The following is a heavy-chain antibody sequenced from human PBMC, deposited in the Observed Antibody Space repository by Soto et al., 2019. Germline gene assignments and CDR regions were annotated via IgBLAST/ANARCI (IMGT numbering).Heavy chain of an antibody. Sequence: GASVKVSCKASGYTFTSYYMHWVRQAPGQGLELMGWISAYDGKTTYAEKFQGRVTLTTDTSTSTAYMELSSLRSEDTAVYYCARVRRSSGYYYGYWGQGTPVTSPQ. J-gene: IGHJ4*02. CDR3: ARVRRSSGYYYGY. CDR1: GYTFTSYY. CDR2: ISAYDGKT. D-gene: IGHD3-22*01. V-gene: IGHV1-18*04.